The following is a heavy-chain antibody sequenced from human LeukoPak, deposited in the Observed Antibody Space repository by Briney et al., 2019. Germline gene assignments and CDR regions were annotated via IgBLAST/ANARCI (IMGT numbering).Heavy chain of an antibody. CDR3: AREDTPYYYYMDV. CDR2: IYYSGST. V-gene: IGHV4-59*12. J-gene: IGHJ6*03. Sequence: SETLSLTCTVSGGSISSYYWSWIRQPPGKGLEWIGSIYYSGSTYYNPSLKSRVTISVDTSKNQFSLKLSSVTAADTAVYYCAREDTPYYYYMDVWGKGTTVTVSS. CDR1: GGSISSYY.